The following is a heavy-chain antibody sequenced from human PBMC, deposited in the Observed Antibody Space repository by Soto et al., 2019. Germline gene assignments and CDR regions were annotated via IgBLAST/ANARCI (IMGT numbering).Heavy chain of an antibody. J-gene: IGHJ5*02. CDR3: ARVYGGDTSFDP. CDR1: GGTFSSYA. Sequence: SVKVSCKASGGTFSSYAISLVRQAPGQGLELMGRIIPIFGTANYAQKFQGRVTITADKSTSTAYMELSSLRSEDTAVYYCARVYGGDTSFDPCGQGTLVTVSS. V-gene: IGHV1-69*06. D-gene: IGHD1-26*01. CDR2: IIPIFGTA.